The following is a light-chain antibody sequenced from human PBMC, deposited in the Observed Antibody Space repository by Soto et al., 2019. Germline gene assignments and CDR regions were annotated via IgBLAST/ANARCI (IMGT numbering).Light chain of an antibody. CDR3: QQYDNLIT. V-gene: IGKV1-33*01. CDR2: DAS. J-gene: IGKJ5*01. Sequence: IQLTQSPSSLAASVGDSVTSTCQASQDISNYLNWYQQKPGKAPKLLIYDASNLETGVPSRFSGSGSGTDFTFTISSLQPEDIATYYCQQYDNLITFGQGPRLKI. CDR1: QDISNY.